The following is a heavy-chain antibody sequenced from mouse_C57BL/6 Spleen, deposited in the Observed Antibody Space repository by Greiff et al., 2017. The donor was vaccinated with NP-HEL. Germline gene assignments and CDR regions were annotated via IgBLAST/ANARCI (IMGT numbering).Heavy chain of an antibody. CDR3: AIANFLTTVDWYFDV. CDR2: IHPSDSDT. Sequence: QVQLQQPGAELVKPGASVKVSCKASGYTFTSYWMHWVKQRPGQGLEWIGRIHPSDSDTNYNQKFKGKATLTVDKSSSTAYMQLSSLTSEDSAVYYCAIANFLTTVDWYFDVWGTGTTVTVSS. V-gene: IGHV1-74*01. J-gene: IGHJ1*03. D-gene: IGHD1-1*01. CDR1: GYTFTSYW.